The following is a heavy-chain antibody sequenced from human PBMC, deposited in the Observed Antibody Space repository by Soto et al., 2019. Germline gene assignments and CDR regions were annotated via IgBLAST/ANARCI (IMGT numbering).Heavy chain of an antibody. CDR1: GGSISSGGYY. D-gene: IGHD1-26*01. CDR2: ICYSGST. CDR3: ARDRGVGATTDY. V-gene: IGHV4-30-4*08. Sequence: QVQLQESGPGLVKPSQTLSLTCTVSGGSISSGGYYWSWIRQHPGKGLEWIGYICYSGSTYYNPSLKSRVTISVDTSKNQFSLKLTSVTAADTAVYYCARDRGVGATTDYWGQGTLVTVSS. J-gene: IGHJ4*02.